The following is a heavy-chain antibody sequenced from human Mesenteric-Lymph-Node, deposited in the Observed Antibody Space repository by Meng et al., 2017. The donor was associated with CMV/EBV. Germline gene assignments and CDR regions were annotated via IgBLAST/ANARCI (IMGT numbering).Heavy chain of an antibody. CDR3: AIHSSGYAYHWFDP. CDR2: IIPILGIA. Sequence: SVKVSCKASGGTFSSYAISWVRQAPGQGLEWMGGIIPILGIANYAQKFQGRVTITADRSTSTAYMELSSLRSDDTAVYYCAIHSSGYAYHWFDPWGQGTLVTVSS. J-gene: IGHJ5*01. CDR1: GGTFSSYA. D-gene: IGHD5-12*01. V-gene: IGHV1-69*10.